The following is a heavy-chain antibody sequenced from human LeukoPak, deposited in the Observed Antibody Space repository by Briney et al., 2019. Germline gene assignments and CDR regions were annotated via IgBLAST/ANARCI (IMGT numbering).Heavy chain of an antibody. D-gene: IGHD1-26*01. Sequence: SQTLSLTCAISGVSVSSNSAAWNWLRQSPSRGLEWLGRTYYRSKWSNNYAVSVRGRITINPDTSKNQFSLQLNSVTPEDTAVYYCARGRPLVGATQNAFDIWGQGTMVTVSS. V-gene: IGHV6-1*01. CDR3: ARGRPLVGATQNAFDI. CDR1: GVSVSSNSAA. J-gene: IGHJ3*02. CDR2: TYYRSKWSN.